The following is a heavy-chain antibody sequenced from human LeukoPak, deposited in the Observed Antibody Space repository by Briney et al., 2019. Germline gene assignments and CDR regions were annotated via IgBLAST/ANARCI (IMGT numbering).Heavy chain of an antibody. V-gene: IGHV1-8*01. CDR1: GYTFTSYD. J-gene: IGHJ3*02. CDR2: MKPNSGNT. Sequence: ASVKVSCKASGYTFTSYDINWVRQATGQGLEWMGWMKPNSGNTGYAQKFQGRVTMTRNTSISTAYMELSSLRSEDTAVYYCAGVNYDYVWGSYRDDAFDIWGQGTMVTVSS. CDR3: AGVNYDYVWGSYRDDAFDI. D-gene: IGHD3-16*02.